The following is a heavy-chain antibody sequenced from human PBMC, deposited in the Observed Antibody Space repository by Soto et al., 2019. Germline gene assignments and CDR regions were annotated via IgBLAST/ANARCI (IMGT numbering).Heavy chain of an antibody. CDR3: ARDDEYSGNGMDV. Sequence: QVQLVESGGGVVQPGRSLTLSCAASGFTFSNYGMHWVRQAPGKGLEWVAVILNDGSNRYNADSVKDRFTISRDNSKNTLYLQMNSLRAEDTAVYYCARDDEYSGNGMDVWGQGTTVTVS. CDR2: ILNDGSNR. V-gene: IGHV3-33*01. D-gene: IGHD3-10*01. J-gene: IGHJ6*02. CDR1: GFTFSNYG.